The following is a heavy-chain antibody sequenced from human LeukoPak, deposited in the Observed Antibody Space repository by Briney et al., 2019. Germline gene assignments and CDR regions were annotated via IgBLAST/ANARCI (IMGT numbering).Heavy chain of an antibody. CDR1: GFTFSSYE. J-gene: IGHJ4*02. D-gene: IGHD3-22*01. V-gene: IGHV3-48*03. CDR2: ISNSGSTI. Sequence: GGSLRLSCAASGFTFSSYEMNWVRQAPGKGLEWVSYISNSGSTIYYADSVKGRFTISRDNAKNSLYLQMNSLRAEDTAVYYCARDTAASESSGYSDYWGQGTLVTVSS. CDR3: ARDTAASESSGYSDY.